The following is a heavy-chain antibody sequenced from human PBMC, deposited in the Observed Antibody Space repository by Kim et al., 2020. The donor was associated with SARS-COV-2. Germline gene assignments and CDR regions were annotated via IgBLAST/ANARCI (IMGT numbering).Heavy chain of an antibody. D-gene: IGHD1-1*01. J-gene: IGHJ4*02. Sequence: GGSLRLSCAASGFTFGDYAMHWVRQAPGKGLEWVSGISWNSGSIGYADSVKGRFTISRDNAKNSLYLQMNSLRAEDTAVYYCAKAHGAAGTEEGYYFDYWRQGTLVTVSS. CDR3: AKAHGAAGTEEGYYFDY. CDR2: ISWNSGSI. V-gene: IGHV3-9*01. CDR1: GFTFGDYA.